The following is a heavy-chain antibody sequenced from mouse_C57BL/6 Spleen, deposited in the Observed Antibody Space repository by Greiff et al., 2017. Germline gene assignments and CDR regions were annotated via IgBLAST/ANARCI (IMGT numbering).Heavy chain of an antibody. J-gene: IGHJ2*01. CDR1: GYTFTSYW. CDR3: ARRADYGSSFDY. D-gene: IGHD1-1*01. Sequence: QVQLQQPGAELVKPGASVKLSCKASGYTFTSYWMHWVKQRSGQGLEWIGMFPRNSGSTNYNEKFKSKATLTVDKSSSTDYMQLSSLTSEDSAVYYCARRADYGSSFDYWGQGTTLTVSS. V-gene: IGHV1-64*01. CDR2: FPRNSGST.